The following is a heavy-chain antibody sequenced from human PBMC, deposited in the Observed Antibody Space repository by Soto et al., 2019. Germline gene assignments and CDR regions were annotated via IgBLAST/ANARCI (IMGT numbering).Heavy chain of an antibody. D-gene: IGHD3-22*01. J-gene: IGHJ4*02. V-gene: IGHV2-5*02. CDR1: NFSLSTSGVA. Sequence: QITLKESGPTLVKPTQTLTLTCTFSNFSLSTSGVAVAWIRQPPGQALEWLALIYGDDDERYSPSLKSRLTITKDTSRNQVVLTMTNMDPMDTATFYCALKYYFESGADYWGQGTLVTVSS. CDR2: IYGDDDE. CDR3: ALKYYFESGADY.